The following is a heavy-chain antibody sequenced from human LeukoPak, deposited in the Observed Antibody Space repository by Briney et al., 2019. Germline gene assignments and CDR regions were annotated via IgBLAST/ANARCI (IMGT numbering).Heavy chain of an antibody. CDR3: ARFLGAPTLFDY. CDR2: INHSGST. Sequence: SETLSLTCAVYGGSFSGYYWSWIRQPPGKGLEWIGEINHSGSTNYNPSLKSRVTISVDTSKNQFSLKLSSVTAADTAVYYCARFLGAPTLFDYWGQGTLVTVS. V-gene: IGHV4-34*01. J-gene: IGHJ4*02. CDR1: GGSFSGYY. D-gene: IGHD1-26*01.